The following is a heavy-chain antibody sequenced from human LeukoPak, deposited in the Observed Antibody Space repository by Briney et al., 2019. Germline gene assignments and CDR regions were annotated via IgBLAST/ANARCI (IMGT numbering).Heavy chain of an antibody. D-gene: IGHD4-17*01. J-gene: IGHJ4*02. Sequence: GGSLRLSCAASGFTFSSYSMNWVRQAPGKGLERVSSISSDSTYIYYADSVKGRFTISRDNAKNSLYLQMNSLRAEDTAVYYCASTVTTELFDYWGQGTLVTVSS. CDR1: GFTFSSYS. V-gene: IGHV3-21*01. CDR3: ASTVTTELFDY. CDR2: ISSDSTYI.